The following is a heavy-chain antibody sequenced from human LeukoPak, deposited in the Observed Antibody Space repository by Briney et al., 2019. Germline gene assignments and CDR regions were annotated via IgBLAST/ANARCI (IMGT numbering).Heavy chain of an antibody. V-gene: IGHV4-39*01. CDR3: ARHRTAINRYGPYDAFDI. D-gene: IGHD5-18*01. J-gene: IGHJ3*02. Sequence: PGGSLRLSCAASGFTVSSNYMSWVRQPPGKGLEWIGSIYYSGRTYYNTPLKSRVTISEDTSKNQFSLKLSFVTAADSAVYYCARHRTAINRYGPYDAFDIWGQGTMVTVSS. CDR2: IYYSGRT. CDR1: GFTVSSNY.